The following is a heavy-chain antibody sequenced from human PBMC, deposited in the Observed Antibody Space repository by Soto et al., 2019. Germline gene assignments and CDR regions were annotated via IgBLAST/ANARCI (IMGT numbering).Heavy chain of an antibody. CDR1: GGSISSYY. CDR2: IYYSGST. CDR3: ARGYDILTGLFDY. J-gene: IGHJ4*02. Sequence: ETLSLTCTVSGGSISSYYWSWIRQPPGKGLEWIGYIYYSGSTNYNPSLKSRVTISVDTSKNQFSLKLSSVTAADTAVYYCARGYDILTGLFDYWGQGTLVTVSS. V-gene: IGHV4-59*08. D-gene: IGHD3-9*01.